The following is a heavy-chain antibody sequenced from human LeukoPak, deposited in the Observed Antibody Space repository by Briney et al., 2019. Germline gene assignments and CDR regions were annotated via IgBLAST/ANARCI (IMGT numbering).Heavy chain of an antibody. CDR2: IIPIFGTA. V-gene: IGHV1-69*13. CDR1: GYTFTSYG. Sequence: SVKVSCKASGYTFTSYGISWVRQAPGQGLEWMGGIIPIFGTANYAQKFQGRVTITADESTSTAYMELSSLRSEDTAVYYCAREPQNYYGSGSYYNGYYYYGMDVWGQGTTVTVSS. D-gene: IGHD3-10*01. J-gene: IGHJ6*02. CDR3: AREPQNYYGSGSYYNGYYYYGMDV.